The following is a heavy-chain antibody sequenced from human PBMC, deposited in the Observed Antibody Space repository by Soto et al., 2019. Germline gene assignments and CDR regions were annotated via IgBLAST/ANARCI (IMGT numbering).Heavy chain of an antibody. V-gene: IGHV3-23*01. CDR2: ISASGNTT. J-gene: IGHJ2*01. Sequence: GGSLRLSCAASGFIFSNYGMSWVRQAPGKGLEWVSVISASGNTTYYADSVKGRFTISRDNSKNTLYLQMNSLRAEDTAVYYCAKDRGNSGWYWYFDLWGRGTLVTVSS. D-gene: IGHD6-19*01. CDR3: AKDRGNSGWYWYFDL. CDR1: GFIFSNYG.